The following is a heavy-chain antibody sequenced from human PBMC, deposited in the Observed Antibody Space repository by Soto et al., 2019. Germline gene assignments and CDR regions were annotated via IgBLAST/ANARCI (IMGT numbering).Heavy chain of an antibody. Sequence: SETLSLTCAVYGGSFSGYYWSWIRQPPGKGLEWIGEINHSGSTNYNPSLKSRVTISVDTSKDQVSLKLSSVTAADTAVYYCARVSGIYYYGMDVWGQGTTVTVSS. CDR2: INHSGST. D-gene: IGHD3-10*01. CDR1: GGSFSGYY. CDR3: ARVSGIYYYGMDV. V-gene: IGHV4-34*01. J-gene: IGHJ6*02.